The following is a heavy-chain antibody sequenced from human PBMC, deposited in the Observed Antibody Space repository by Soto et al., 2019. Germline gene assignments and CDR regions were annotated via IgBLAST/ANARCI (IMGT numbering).Heavy chain of an antibody. CDR3: AGDPDSHYNDSHASSYP. CDR2: IIPIIGII. J-gene: IGHJ5*02. Sequence: QVQLVQSGAEVKKPGSSVKVSCKASGGTFSTYTITWVRQAPRQALEWMGRIIPIIGIINYAQKFQGRVTISADKFTGTAYMELTGLRSDDTAVYYCAGDPDSHYNDSHASSYPWGQGTLVTVSS. D-gene: IGHD4-4*01. V-gene: IGHV1-69*08. CDR1: GGTFSTYT.